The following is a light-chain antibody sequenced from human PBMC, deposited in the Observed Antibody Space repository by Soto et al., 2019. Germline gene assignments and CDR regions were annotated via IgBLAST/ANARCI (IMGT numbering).Light chain of an antibody. Sequence: QSALTQPRSVPGSPGQSVTISCTGTSSDVGNYNYVSWYQQHPGKAPKLMIYDVNKRPSGVPDRFSGSKSGNTASLTISGLQAEDEADYYCCSYAGSYTLIFGGGTKLTVL. V-gene: IGLV2-11*01. CDR2: DVN. CDR1: SSDVGNYNY. J-gene: IGLJ2*01. CDR3: CSYAGSYTLI.